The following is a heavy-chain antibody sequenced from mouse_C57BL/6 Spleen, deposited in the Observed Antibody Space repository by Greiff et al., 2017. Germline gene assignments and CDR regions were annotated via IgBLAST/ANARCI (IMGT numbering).Heavy chain of an antibody. D-gene: IGHD1-1*01. CDR3: ARGDYGSSYDYAMDY. V-gene: IGHV1-82*01. J-gene: IGHJ4*01. Sequence: VKLMESGPELVKPGASVKISCKASGYAFSSSWMNWVKQRPGKGLEWIGRIYPGDGDTNYNGKFKGKATLTADKSSSTAYMQLSSLTSEDSAVYVGARGDYGSSYDYAMDYWGQGTSVTVSS. CDR2: IYPGDGDT. CDR1: GYAFSSSW.